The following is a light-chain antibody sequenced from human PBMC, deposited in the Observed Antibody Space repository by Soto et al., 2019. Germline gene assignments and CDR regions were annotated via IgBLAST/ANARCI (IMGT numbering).Light chain of an antibody. CDR3: QQYGGSPIT. Sequence: EIVLTQSPGTLSLSPGERATLSCRASQSVSSNFLAWFQQQPGQAPRLLVYAASRRVTGIPDRFSGSGSGTDFTLTISRLEPEDFAVYCCQQYGGSPITFGQGTRLEIK. CDR2: AAS. CDR1: QSVSSNF. V-gene: IGKV3-20*01. J-gene: IGKJ5*01.